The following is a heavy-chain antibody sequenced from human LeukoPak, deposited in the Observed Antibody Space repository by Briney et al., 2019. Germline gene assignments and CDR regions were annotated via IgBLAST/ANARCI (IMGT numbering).Heavy chain of an antibody. Sequence: SVKVSCKASGGTFSSYAISWVRQAPGQGLEWMGRIIPILGIANYAQKFQGRVTITADKSTSTACMELSSLRSEDTAVYYCARGGIAVAGTHCWGQGTLVTVSS. CDR3: ARGGIAVAGTHC. D-gene: IGHD6-19*01. CDR2: IIPILGIA. J-gene: IGHJ4*02. V-gene: IGHV1-69*04. CDR1: GGTFSSYA.